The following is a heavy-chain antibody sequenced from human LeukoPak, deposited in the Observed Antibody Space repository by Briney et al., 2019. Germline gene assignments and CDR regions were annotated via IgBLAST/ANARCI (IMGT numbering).Heavy chain of an antibody. V-gene: IGHV1-69*04. CDR3: ARGSHSSSWYSSFYYYYGMDV. Sequence: ASVKVSCKASGGTFSSYAISWVRQAPGQGLEWMGRIIPILGIANYAQKFQGRVTITADKSTSTAYMELSSLRSGDTAVYYCARGSHSSSWYSSFYYYYGMDVWGQGTTVTVSS. CDR2: IIPILGIA. D-gene: IGHD6-13*01. J-gene: IGHJ6*02. CDR1: GGTFSSYA.